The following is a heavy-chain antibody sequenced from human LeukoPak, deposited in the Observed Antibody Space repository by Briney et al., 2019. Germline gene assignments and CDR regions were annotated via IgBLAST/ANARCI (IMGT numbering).Heavy chain of an antibody. CDR3: ARLFDS. CDR1: GDAISNDNLY. J-gene: IGHJ4*02. V-gene: IGHV4-39*07. CDR2: INYSGSI. Sequence: SETLSLTCTVSGDAISNDNLYWGWVRQPPGKGLEWVASINYSGSIYYNPSLRSRPRISFDGSRTQFFLRLNSVTAADTAVYYCARLFDSWGQGTPVTVSS.